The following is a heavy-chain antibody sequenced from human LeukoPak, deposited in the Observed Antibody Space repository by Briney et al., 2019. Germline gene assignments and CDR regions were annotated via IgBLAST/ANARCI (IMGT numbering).Heavy chain of an antibody. CDR2: ISSSSDYT. V-gene: IGHV3-11*06. J-gene: IGHJ4*02. D-gene: IGHD3-22*01. CDR1: GFTFSDYY. CDR3: ARDLELVYYDSSGYDY. Sequence: PGGSLRLSCVASGFTFSDYYMSWIRQAPGKGLEWVSYISSSSDYTNYADSVRGRFTISRDNAKNSLYLQMNSLRAEDTAVYYCARDLELVYYDSSGYDYWGQGTLVIVSS.